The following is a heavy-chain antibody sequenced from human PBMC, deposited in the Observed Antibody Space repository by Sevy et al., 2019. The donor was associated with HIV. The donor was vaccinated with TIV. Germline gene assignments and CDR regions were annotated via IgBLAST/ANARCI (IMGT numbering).Heavy chain of an antibody. J-gene: IGHJ4*02. CDR3: AKKGYDSSGYYDY. D-gene: IGHD3-22*01. Sequence: GGSLRLSCAASGFTFSSYAMSWGRQAPGKGLEWVSAISGSSGSTYYADSVKGRFTISRDKSKNTLSLQMNSRRAEDKGVYYCAKKGYDSSGYYDYWGQGTLVTVSS. CDR1: GFTFSSYA. V-gene: IGHV3-23*01. CDR2: ISGSSGST.